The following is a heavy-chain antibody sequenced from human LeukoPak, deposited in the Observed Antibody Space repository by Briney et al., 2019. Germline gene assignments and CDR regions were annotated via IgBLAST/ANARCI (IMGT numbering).Heavy chain of an antibody. V-gene: IGHV4-59*08. J-gene: IGHJ4*02. D-gene: IGHD3-10*01. CDR2: IYYSGST. CDR1: GGSISSYY. Sequence: SETLSLTCTVSGGSISSYYWSWIRQPPGMGLEWIGYIYYSGSTNYNPSLKSRVTISVDTSKNQFSLKLSSVTAAATAVYYCARLYGSGSLFDYWGQGTLVTVSS. CDR3: ARLYGSGSLFDY.